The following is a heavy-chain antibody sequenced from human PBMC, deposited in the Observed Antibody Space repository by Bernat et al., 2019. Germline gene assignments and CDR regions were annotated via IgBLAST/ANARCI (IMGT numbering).Heavy chain of an antibody. J-gene: IGHJ4*02. CDR3: ARGSYDFWSGPTYY. Sequence: EVQLVESGGGLVQPGGSLRLSCAASGFTFSSYEMNWVRQAPGKGLEWVSYISSSGSTIYYADSVKGRFTISRDNAKNSLYLQMNSLRAEDTAVYYCARGSYDFWSGPTYYWGQGTLVTVSS. CDR2: ISSSGSTI. D-gene: IGHD3-3*01. CDR1: GFTFSSYE. V-gene: IGHV3-48*03.